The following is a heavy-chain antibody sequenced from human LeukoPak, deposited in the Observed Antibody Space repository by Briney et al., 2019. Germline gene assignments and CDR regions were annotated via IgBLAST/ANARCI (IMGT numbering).Heavy chain of an antibody. D-gene: IGHD1-26*01. CDR2: INHNGNVN. CDR1: GFTFSSYW. CDR3: TRAGRSDHSGSFF. Sequence: GGSLRLSCAASGFTFSSYWMNWARQAPGKGLEWVASINHNGNVNYYVDSVKGRFTISRDNAKNTLYLQMNSLRAEDTAVYYCTRAGRSDHSGSFFWGQGTLVTVSS. J-gene: IGHJ4*02. V-gene: IGHV3-7*01.